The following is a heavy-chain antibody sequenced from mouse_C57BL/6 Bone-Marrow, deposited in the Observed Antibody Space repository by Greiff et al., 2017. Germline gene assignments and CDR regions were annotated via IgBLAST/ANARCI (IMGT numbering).Heavy chain of an antibody. J-gene: IGHJ3*01. Sequence: VQLQQPGAELVMPGASVKLSCKASGYTFTSYWMHRVKQRPGQGLEWIGEIDPSDSYTNYNQKFKGKSTLTVDKSSSTAYMQLSSLTSEDSAVYYCARAWGAYWGQGTLVTVSA. V-gene: IGHV1-69*01. CDR1: GYTFTSYW. CDR2: IDPSDSYT. CDR3: ARAWGAY.